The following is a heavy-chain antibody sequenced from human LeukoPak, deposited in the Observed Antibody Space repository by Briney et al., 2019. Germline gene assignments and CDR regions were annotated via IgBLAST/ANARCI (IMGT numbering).Heavy chain of an antibody. J-gene: IGHJ3*02. CDR3: ARATLWRTGTPGQAVDI. Sequence: SETLSLTCTVSGGSISTYYWSWIRQPPGKGLEWIRYIYYSGNTNYNPSLKSRVTISVDTSKNQFSLKLSSVTAADTAVYYCARATLWRTGTPGQAVDIWGQGTMVTVSS. V-gene: IGHV4-59*01. D-gene: IGHD1/OR15-1a*01. CDR2: IYYSGNT. CDR1: GGSISTYY.